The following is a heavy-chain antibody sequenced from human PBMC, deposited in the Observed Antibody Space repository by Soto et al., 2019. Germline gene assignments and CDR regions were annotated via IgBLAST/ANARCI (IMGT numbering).Heavy chain of an antibody. CDR2: INGGNDNT. D-gene: IGHD6-19*01. V-gene: IGHV1-3*05. J-gene: IGHJ4*02. CDR3: ARDPRSGWSGGTDY. CDR1: GYTFSRYA. Sequence: QVQLVQSGAEEKKPGASVKVSCKTSGYTFSRYAVHWVRQAPGQRLEWMGWINGGNDNTKYSQKFQGRVTITSGTSASTAYMELSSLISEDTAVYYCARDPRSGWSGGTDYWGQGTLVTVSS.